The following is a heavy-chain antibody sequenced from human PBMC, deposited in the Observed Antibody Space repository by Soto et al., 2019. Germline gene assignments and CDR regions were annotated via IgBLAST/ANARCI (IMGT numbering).Heavy chain of an antibody. CDR2: ISDDGGDK. D-gene: IGHD1-1*01. Sequence: QVQLVESGGGVVQPGRSLRLSCAASGFTFSSYGMHWVRQAPGKGLDWVAVISDDGGDKYYADSVKGRFTISRDNSKNTLYLQMNSLRAEDTAVYYCVPPGTATTGTGDWGQGTLVTVSS. CDR3: VPPGTATTGTGD. V-gene: IGHV3-30*03. CDR1: GFTFSSYG. J-gene: IGHJ4*02.